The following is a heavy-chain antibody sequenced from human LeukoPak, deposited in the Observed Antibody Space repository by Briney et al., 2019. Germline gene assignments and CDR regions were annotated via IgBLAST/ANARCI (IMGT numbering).Heavy chain of an antibody. J-gene: IGHJ5*02. V-gene: IGHV4-4*07. D-gene: IGHD3-3*01. CDR2: IYTSGRT. CDR3: ARLRYDFWSGYYSPHGLNNWFDP. Sequence: SETLSLTCTVSGGSISYYYWNWIRQPAGKGLEWIGRIYTSGRTYYNPSLKSRVSMSVDTSKNQFSLKLSSVTAADTAVYYCARLRYDFWSGYYSPHGLNNWFDPWGQGTLVTVSS. CDR1: GGSISYYY.